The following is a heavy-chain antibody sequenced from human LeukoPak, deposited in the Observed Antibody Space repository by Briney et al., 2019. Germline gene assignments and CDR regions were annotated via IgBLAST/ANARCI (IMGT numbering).Heavy chain of an antibody. V-gene: IGHV4-31*03. D-gene: IGHD2-15*01. J-gene: IGHJ4*02. CDR2: IYYSGST. Sequence: SETLSLTCTVSGGSISSGGYYWSWIRQHPGKGLEWIGYIYYSGSTYYNPSLKSRVTISVDTSKNQFSLKLSSVTAADTAVYYCARGYCSGGSCSEFDYWGQGTLVTVSS. CDR3: ARGYCSGGSCSEFDY. CDR1: GGSISSGGYY.